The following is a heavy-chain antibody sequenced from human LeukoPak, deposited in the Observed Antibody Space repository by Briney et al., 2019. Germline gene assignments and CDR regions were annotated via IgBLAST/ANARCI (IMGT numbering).Heavy chain of an antibody. D-gene: IGHD1-26*01. Sequence: GGSLRLSCAASGFTFNNAWMSWVRQAPGKGLEWVGRINSKTDGGTTDYDAPVKGRFTISRDDSKNTLYLQMNSLKTEDTAVYYCTTDRDSVDYYRNYYYHGMDVWGQGTTVTVSS. J-gene: IGHJ6*02. CDR2: INSKTDGGTT. CDR1: GFTFNNAW. CDR3: TTDRDSVDYYRNYYYHGMDV. V-gene: IGHV3-15*01.